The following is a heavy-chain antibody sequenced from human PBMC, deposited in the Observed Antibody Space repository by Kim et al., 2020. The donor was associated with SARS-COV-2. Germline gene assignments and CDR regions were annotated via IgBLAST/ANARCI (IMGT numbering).Heavy chain of an antibody. J-gene: IGHJ4*02. Sequence: YADSVKGRFTISRDNSKNTLYLQMNSLRAEDTAVYYCAKWSRDRGWGFDYWGQGTLVTVSS. CDR3: AKWSRDRGWGFDY. D-gene: IGHD3-16*01. V-gene: IGHV3-23*01.